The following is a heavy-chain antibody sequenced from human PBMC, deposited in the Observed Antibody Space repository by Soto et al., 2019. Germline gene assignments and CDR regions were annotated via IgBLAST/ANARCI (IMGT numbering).Heavy chain of an antibody. D-gene: IGHD6-6*01. V-gene: IGHV1-8*01. CDR3: ARAPSIAARPRYYYYMDV. CDR2: MNPNSGNT. Sequence: ASVKVSCKASGYTFTSYDINWVRQATGQGLEWMGWMNPNSGNTGYAQKFQGRVTMTRNTSISTAYMELSSLRSEDTAVYYCARAPSIAARPRYYYYMDVWGKGTTVTVSS. CDR1: GYTFTSYD. J-gene: IGHJ6*03.